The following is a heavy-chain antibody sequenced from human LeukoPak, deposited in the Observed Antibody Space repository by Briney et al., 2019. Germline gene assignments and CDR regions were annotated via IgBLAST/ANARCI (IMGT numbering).Heavy chain of an antibody. CDR3: ARGRRSMATVRGYFDY. D-gene: IGHD5-24*01. CDR2: INHSGST. CDR1: GGXFRGYY. Sequence: PSETLSLTCAVYGGXFRGYYCSWIRQPPGKGLEWIGEINHSGSTNYNPSLKSRVTISVDTSKNQFSLNLSSVTAADTAVYYCARGRRSMATVRGYFDYWGQGTLVTVSS. V-gene: IGHV4-34*01. J-gene: IGHJ4*02.